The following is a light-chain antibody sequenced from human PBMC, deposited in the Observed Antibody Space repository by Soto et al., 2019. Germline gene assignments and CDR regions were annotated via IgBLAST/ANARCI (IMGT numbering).Light chain of an antibody. CDR3: QQRANWPLT. V-gene: IGKV3-11*01. CDR1: QSVNIY. CDR2: DAS. Sequence: EVVMTQSPATLSVSPGERATPSCRASQSVNIYLAWYQQKPGQAPRLLIYDASNRATGVPARFSGSGSGTDFTLTISSLESEDFAIYYCQQRANWPLTFGGGTKVDIK. J-gene: IGKJ4*01.